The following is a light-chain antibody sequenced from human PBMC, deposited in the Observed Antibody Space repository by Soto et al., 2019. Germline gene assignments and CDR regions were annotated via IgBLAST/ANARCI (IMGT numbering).Light chain of an antibody. V-gene: IGLV2-23*01. CDR2: EDS. Sequence: QSALTQPASVSGAPGQLITISCTGTSRGYNFVSWYQQHPGKAPKLLIYEDSKRPSGVSNRFSGSKSGNTASLTISGLQAGDEADYHCCSYANTTTVVFGVGTKLTVL. CDR3: CSYANTTTVV. J-gene: IGLJ2*01. CDR1: SRGYNF.